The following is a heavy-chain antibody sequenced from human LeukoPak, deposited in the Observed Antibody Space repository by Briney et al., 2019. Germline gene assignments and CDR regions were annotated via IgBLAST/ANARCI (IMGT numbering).Heavy chain of an antibody. CDR2: ISTTSAST. J-gene: IGHJ4*02. CDR1: GFVFSGYY. D-gene: IGHD3-10*02. Sequence: GGSLRLSCTASGFVFSGYYMTWIRQTPGTGLEWLSYISTTSASTNYADSVRGRFTIARDNAKNSLYLQMNSLRAEDTAVYYCARASRQRVRYFDYWGEGTVVTVSS. V-gene: IGHV3-11*06. CDR3: ARASRQRVRYFDY.